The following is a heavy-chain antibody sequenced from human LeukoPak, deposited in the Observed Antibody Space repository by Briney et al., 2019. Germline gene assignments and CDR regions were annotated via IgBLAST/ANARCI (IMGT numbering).Heavy chain of an antibody. CDR1: GFTFSTYW. J-gene: IGHJ3*02. D-gene: IGHD1-26*01. Sequence: GGSLRLSCAASGFTFSTYWMAWIRQAPGKGLEWVANIKEDGSEKYYVDSVKGRFTISRDNAKNSVFLQMNSLRVEDTAVYYCAGRIVDIWGQGTMVTVSS. V-gene: IGHV3-7*01. CDR3: AGRIVDI. CDR2: IKEDGSEK.